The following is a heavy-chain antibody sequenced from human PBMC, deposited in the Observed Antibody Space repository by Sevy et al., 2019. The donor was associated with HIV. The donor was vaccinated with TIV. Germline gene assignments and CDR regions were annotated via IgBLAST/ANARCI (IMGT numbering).Heavy chain of an antibody. J-gene: IGHJ3*02. D-gene: IGHD6-13*01. CDR1: GGSISSGSYY. CDR3: ARDFVGQQLARLGAFDI. CDR2: IYTSGST. Sequence: SETLSLTCTVSGGSISSGSYYWSWIRQPAGKGLEWIGRIYTSGSTNYNPSLKSRVTMSVDTSKNQFSLKLGSVTAADTAVYYCARDFVGQQLARLGAFDIWGQGTMVTVSS. V-gene: IGHV4-61*02.